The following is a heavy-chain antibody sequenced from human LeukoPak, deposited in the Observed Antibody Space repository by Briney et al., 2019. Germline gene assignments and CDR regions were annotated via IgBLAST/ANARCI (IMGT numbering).Heavy chain of an antibody. J-gene: IGHJ6*02. CDR1: GGTFSSYA. CDR3: ARGRTMVRGVIGMDV. CDR2: IIPILGIA. V-gene: IGHV1-69*04. Sequence: SVTVSCKASGGTFSSYAISWVRQAPGQGLEWMGRIIPILGIANYAQKFQGRVTITADKSTSTAYMELSSLRSEDTAVYYCARGRTMVRGVIGMDVWGQGTTVTVSS. D-gene: IGHD3-10*01.